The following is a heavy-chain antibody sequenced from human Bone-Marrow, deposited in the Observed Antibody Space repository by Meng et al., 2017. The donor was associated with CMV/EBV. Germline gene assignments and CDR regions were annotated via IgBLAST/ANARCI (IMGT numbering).Heavy chain of an antibody. CDR3: ARAPRGSGSLMARY. V-gene: IGHV3-48*03. CDR2: ISSSGSTI. D-gene: IGHD1-26*01. CDR1: GFTFSSYE. J-gene: IGHJ4*02. Sequence: GESLKISCAASGFTFSSYEMNWVRQAPGKGLEWVSYISSSGSTIYYADSEKGRFTISRDNAKNTVFLQMNSLRAEDTAVYYCARAPRGSGSLMARYWGQGTLVTVSS.